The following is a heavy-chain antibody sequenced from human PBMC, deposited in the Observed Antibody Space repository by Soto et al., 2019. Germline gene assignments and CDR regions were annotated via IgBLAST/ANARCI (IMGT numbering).Heavy chain of an antibody. V-gene: IGHV3-74*01. CDR2: INSDGSST. CDR3: TRDPRLVDD. CDR1: GFTFSSYW. Sequence: GGSLRLSCAASGFTFSSYWMHWVRQAPGKGLVWVSRINSDGSSTSYADSVKGRFTISRDNTKNSLFLQMNSLRAEDTAIYYCTRDPRLVDDWGKGTLVTVSS. J-gene: IGHJ4*02. D-gene: IGHD6-19*01.